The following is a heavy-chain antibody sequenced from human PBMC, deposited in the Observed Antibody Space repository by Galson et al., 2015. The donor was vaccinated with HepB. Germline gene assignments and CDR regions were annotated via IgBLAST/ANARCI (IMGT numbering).Heavy chain of an antibody. CDR1: GFTLSNAW. D-gene: IGHD3-16*01. Sequence: SLRLSCAASGFTLSNAWMSWVRQVPGKGLEWLGRIKSKTDGGTIDYAAPVKGRFSISRDDSKNTLYLQMNSLKTEDTAVYSCSRSVTFGVTGHFDFWGQGAPVTVSS. J-gene: IGHJ4*02. CDR3: SRSVTFGVTGHFDF. CDR2: IKSKTDGGTI. V-gene: IGHV3-15*01.